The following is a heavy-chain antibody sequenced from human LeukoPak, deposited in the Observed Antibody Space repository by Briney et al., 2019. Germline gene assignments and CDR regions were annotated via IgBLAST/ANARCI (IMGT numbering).Heavy chain of an antibody. Sequence: GGSLRLSCAASGINVTNNYWHWLRQAPGKGLEWVANIKKDGSENYYVDSVKGRFTISRDNAKNSLYLQMNSLRAEDTAVYYCAQLSTSVTHLDYWGQGTLVTVSS. D-gene: IGHD4-17*01. CDR3: AQLSTSVTHLDY. J-gene: IGHJ4*02. CDR1: GINVTNNY. V-gene: IGHV3-7*01. CDR2: IKKDGSEN.